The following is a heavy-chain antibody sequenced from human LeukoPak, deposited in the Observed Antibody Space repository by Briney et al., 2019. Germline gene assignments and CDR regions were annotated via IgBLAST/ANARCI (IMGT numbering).Heavy chain of an antibody. CDR2: IYYSGST. D-gene: IGHD3-22*01. V-gene: IGHV4-59*01. J-gene: IGHJ3*02. Sequence: PSETLSLTCTVSGGSISSYYWSWIRQPPGKGLEWVGYIYYSGSTNYNPSLKSRVTISVDSSKNQFSLKLSSVTAADTAVYYCARDFAGYYYDSSGYYGDAFDIWGQGTMVTVSS. CDR1: GGSISSYY. CDR3: ARDFAGYYYDSSGYYGDAFDI.